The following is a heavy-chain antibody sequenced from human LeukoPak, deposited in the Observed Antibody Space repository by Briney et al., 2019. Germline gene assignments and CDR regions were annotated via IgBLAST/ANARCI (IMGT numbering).Heavy chain of an antibody. CDR3: ARGSVTNLPYYFDY. D-gene: IGHD4-17*01. Sequence: SETLSLTCAVYGGSFGGYYWSWIRQPPGKGLEWIGEINHSGSTNYNPSLKSRVTISVDTSKNQFSLKLSSVTAADTAVYYCARGSVTNLPYYFDYWGQGTLVTVSS. CDR2: INHSGST. V-gene: IGHV4-34*01. CDR1: GGSFGGYY. J-gene: IGHJ4*02.